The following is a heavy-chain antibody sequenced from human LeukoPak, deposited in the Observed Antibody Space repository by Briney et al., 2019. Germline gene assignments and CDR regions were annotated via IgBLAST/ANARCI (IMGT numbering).Heavy chain of an antibody. J-gene: IGHJ3*02. CDR2: ISSSSSYI. CDR1: GFTFSSYS. CDR3: ARDSSREWLGNAFDI. V-gene: IGHV3-21*01. D-gene: IGHD3-3*01. Sequence: GESLKISCAASGFTFSSYSMNWVRQAPGKGLEWVSSISSSSSYIYYADSVKGRFTISRDNAKNSLYLQMNSLRAEDTAVYYCARDSSREWLGNAFDIWGQGTMVTVSS.